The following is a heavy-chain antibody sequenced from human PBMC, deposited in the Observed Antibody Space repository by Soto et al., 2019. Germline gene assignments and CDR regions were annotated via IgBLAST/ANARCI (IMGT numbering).Heavy chain of an antibody. V-gene: IGHV3-74*01. CDR2: IDHDGPT. CDR3: VMDSHGDY. CDR1: GFIFSNYW. D-gene: IGHD2-2*03. J-gene: IGHJ4*02. Sequence: EVQLVESGGGLVQPGGSLRLSCAGSGFIFSNYWMHWVRQAPGKGLEWVSRIDHDGPTDYADSVRGRFTISRDNAESTLYLQMNSLRPEDTSVYYCVMDSHGDYLGQGTLVTVSS.